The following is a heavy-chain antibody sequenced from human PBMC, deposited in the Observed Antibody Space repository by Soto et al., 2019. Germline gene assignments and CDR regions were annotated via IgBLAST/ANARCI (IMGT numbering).Heavy chain of an antibody. CDR3: ARDLTPLVVVGPDAFDI. Sequence: GGSLRLSCAASGCTFSDHYMDWVRQAPGKGLEWVGRIKNKANSYTTEYAAPVKGRFTISRDNAKNSLYLQMNSLRAEDTAVYYCARDLTPLVVVGPDAFDIWGQGTMVTVSS. CDR1: GCTFSDHY. CDR2: IKNKANSYTT. J-gene: IGHJ3*02. V-gene: IGHV3-72*01. D-gene: IGHD3-22*01.